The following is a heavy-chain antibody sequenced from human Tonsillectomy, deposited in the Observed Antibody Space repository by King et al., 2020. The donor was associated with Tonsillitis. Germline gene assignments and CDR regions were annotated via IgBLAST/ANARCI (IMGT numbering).Heavy chain of an antibody. J-gene: IGHJ4*02. D-gene: IGHD6-6*01. V-gene: IGHV3-7*01. Sequence: QLVQSGGGLVQPGGSLRLSCAASGFTFSNYWMKLVRQAPGEGLEGGANIKEDGSETYYVDSVKGRFTLSRDNAKNSLYLQMNSLRAEDTAVYYCARSIAAPLDYWGQGTLVTVSS. CDR3: ARSIAAPLDY. CDR2: IKEDGSET. CDR1: GFTFSNYW.